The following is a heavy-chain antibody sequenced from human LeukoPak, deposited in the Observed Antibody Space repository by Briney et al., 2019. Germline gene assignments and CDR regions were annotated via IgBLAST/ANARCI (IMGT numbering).Heavy chain of an antibody. D-gene: IGHD1-26*01. CDR3: ARGGPTVGTDY. CDR1: GFTFRNYW. V-gene: IGHV3-7*01. CDR2: IKEDGSEK. J-gene: IGHJ4*02. Sequence: PGGSLRLSCAGSGFTFRNYWMNWVRQAPGKGLEWVANIKEDGSEKYYVDSVKGRFTVSRDNAKNSLYLQINSLRADDTAAYYCARGGPTVGTDYWGQGTLVTVSS.